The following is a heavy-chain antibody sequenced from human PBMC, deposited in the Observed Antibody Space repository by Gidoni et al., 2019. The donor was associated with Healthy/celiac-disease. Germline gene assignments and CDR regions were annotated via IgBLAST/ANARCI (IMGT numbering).Heavy chain of an antibody. Sequence: EVQLVESGGGLVQPGGSLRLSCAASGFTFSSYEMNWVRQAPGKGLEWVSYISSSGSTIYYADSVKGRFTISRDNAKNSLYLQMNSLRAEDTAVYYCARGNYDFWSTNWFDPWGQGTLVTVSS. CDR3: ARGNYDFWSTNWFDP. V-gene: IGHV3-48*03. CDR1: GFTFSSYE. CDR2: ISSSGSTI. D-gene: IGHD3-3*01. J-gene: IGHJ5*02.